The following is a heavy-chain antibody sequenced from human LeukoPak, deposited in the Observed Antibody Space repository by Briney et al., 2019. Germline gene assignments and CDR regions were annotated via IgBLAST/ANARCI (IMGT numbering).Heavy chain of an antibody. V-gene: IGHV1-18*01. D-gene: IGHD3-22*01. CDR2: ISAYNGNT. Sequence: ASVKVSCKASGYTFTSYGISWVRQAPGQGLEWMGWISAYNGNTNYAQKLQGRVTVTTDTSTSTAYMELRSLRSDDTAVYYCARDRRVYYYDSSGHTRNMDVWGKGTTVTVSS. CDR1: GYTFTSYG. J-gene: IGHJ6*03. CDR3: ARDRRVYYYDSSGHTRNMDV.